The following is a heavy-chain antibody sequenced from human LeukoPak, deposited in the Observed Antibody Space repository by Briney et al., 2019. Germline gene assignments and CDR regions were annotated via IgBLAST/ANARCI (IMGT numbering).Heavy chain of an antibody. CDR1: GFDFSSSG. J-gene: IGHJ4*02. V-gene: IGHV3-48*01. CDR3: SRDYSRFVVVAPGAFDL. Sequence: PGGSLRLSCAASGFDFSSSGINWVRQAPGKGLEWVSYISSSSSTKCYADSVKGRFTVSRDNAKNSLYLRMNSLRAEDTAVYYCSRDYSRFVVVAPGAFDLWGQGTLVTVSS. D-gene: IGHD2-2*01. CDR2: ISSSSSTK.